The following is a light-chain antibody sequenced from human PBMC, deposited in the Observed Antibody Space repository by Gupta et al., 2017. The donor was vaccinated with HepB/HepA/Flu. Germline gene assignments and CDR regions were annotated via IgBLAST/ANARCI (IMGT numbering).Light chain of an antibody. J-gene: IGKJ1*01. Sequence: DIQMPQSPSPLSASVGDRVTITSRASQSISSWLAWYQQKPGKAPKLLIYQASSLESGVPSRFSGSGSGTEFTLTISSLQADDVAVYYCQQYNSYPQTFGHGTKVEIK. CDR2: QAS. CDR1: QSISSW. CDR3: QQYNSYPQT. V-gene: IGKV1-5*03.